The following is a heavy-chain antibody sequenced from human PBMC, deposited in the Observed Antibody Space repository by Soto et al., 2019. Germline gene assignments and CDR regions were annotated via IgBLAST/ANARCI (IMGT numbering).Heavy chain of an antibody. CDR3: ARVVAVAGMSTWFEP. CDR1: GYTFTSYG. D-gene: IGHD6-19*01. CDR2: ISAYNGNT. Sequence: GASVKVSCKASGYTFTSYGISWVRQAPGQGLEWMGWISAYNGNTNYAQKLQGRVTMTTDTSTSTAYMELRSLRSDDTAVYYCARVVAVAGMSTWFEPWGQGTLVTVSS. J-gene: IGHJ5*02. V-gene: IGHV1-18*01.